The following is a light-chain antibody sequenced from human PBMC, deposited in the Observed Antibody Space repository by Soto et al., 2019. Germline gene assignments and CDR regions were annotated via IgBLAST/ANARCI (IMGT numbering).Light chain of an antibody. V-gene: IGKV1-5*03. CDR1: QSISSW. Sequence: PSTLSASVGXRVTITCRASQSISSWLAWYQQKPGKAPKLLIYKASSLESGVPSRFSGSGSGTEFTLTISSLQPDDFATYYCQQYNSYSHTFGQGTKVDIK. CDR3: QQYNSYSHT. CDR2: KAS. J-gene: IGKJ2*01.